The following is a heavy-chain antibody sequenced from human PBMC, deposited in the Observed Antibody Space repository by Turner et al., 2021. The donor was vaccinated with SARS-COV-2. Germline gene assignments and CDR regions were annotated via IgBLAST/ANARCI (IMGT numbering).Heavy chain of an antibody. CDR1: GGSTSSSSYY. Sequence: QLQLQESGPVLVKPSETLSLTRTVSGGSTSSSSYYWGWIRQPPGKGLEWIGSIYYSGSTYYNPSLKSRVTISVDTSKNQFSLKLSSVTAADTAVYYCARDGGDPPRYFQHWGQGTLVTVSS. J-gene: IGHJ1*01. CDR3: ARDGGDPPRYFQH. D-gene: IGHD2-21*02. CDR2: IYYSGST. V-gene: IGHV4-39*02.